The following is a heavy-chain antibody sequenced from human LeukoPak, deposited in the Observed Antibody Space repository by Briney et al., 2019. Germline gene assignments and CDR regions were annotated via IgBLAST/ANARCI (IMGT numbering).Heavy chain of an antibody. D-gene: IGHD2-21*02. CDR1: GGSISSGGYY. J-gene: IGHJ4*02. Sequence: PSETLSLTCTVSGGSISSGGYYWSWIRQHPGKGLEWIGYIFYSGSSGSTYYNPSLKSRVTMSVDTSKNQFSLNLNSVTAADTAVYYCARDYFIGDWNYFDYWGQGTLVTVTS. CDR2: IFYSGSSGST. CDR3: ARDYFIGDWNYFDY. V-gene: IGHV4-31*03.